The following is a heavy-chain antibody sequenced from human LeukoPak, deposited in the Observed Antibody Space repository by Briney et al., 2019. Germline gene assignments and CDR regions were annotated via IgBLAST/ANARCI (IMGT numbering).Heavy chain of an antibody. D-gene: IGHD5-24*01. J-gene: IGHJ4*02. V-gene: IGHV4-31*03. Sequence: SETLSLTCIVSGGSIFSADYYWTWIRQLPGKGLECIGYIYYGGSTYYSPSLRSRVTISVDTSNDQFSLKLSSVTAADTAVYYCARGLRDGYNYVNYFDSWGQGTPVTVSS. CDR1: GGSIFSADYY. CDR2: IYYGGST. CDR3: ARGLRDGYNYVNYFDS.